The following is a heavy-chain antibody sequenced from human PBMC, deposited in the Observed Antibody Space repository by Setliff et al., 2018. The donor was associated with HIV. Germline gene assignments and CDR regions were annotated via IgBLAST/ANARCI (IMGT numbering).Heavy chain of an antibody. D-gene: IGHD3-16*01. V-gene: IGHV1-69-2*01. CDR1: GYTFTNYY. CDR3: ATDPQAGKFVPPPMMNWFDP. Sequence: ASVKVSCKASGYTFTNYYIHWLQQAPGKGLEWMGRVDPDDGETIYAEKFQGRLTITADTSTDTAYMELSSLRSEDTAVYYCATDPQAGKFVPPPMMNWFDPWGQGTLVTVSS. CDR2: VDPDDGET. J-gene: IGHJ5*02.